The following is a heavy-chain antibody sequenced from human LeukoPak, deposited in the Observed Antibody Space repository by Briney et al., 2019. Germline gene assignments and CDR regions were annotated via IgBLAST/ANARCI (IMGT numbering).Heavy chain of an antibody. J-gene: IGHJ4*02. V-gene: IGHV3-21*01. CDR1: GFTFSSYS. D-gene: IGHD1-26*01. Sequence: GGSLRLSCAASGFTFSSYSMNWVRQAPGKGLEWVSSIGSSSSYIYYADSVKGRFTISRDNAKNSLYLQMNSLRAEDTAVYYCARLIVGATRIFDYWGQGTLVTVSS. CDR3: ARLIVGATRIFDY. CDR2: IGSSSSYI.